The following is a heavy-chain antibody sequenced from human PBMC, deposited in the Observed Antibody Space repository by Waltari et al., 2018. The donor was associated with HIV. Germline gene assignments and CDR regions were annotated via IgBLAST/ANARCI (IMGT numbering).Heavy chain of an antibody. D-gene: IGHD1-26*01. Sequence: EVQLLESGGGLVQPGGSLRLSCAASGFTFSSYAMSWVRQAPGKGLEWVSAISGSGGSTYYADSVKGRFTISRDNSKNTLYLQMNSLRAEDTAVYYCAKGSSGSYLPYYYGMDVWGQGTTVTVSS. V-gene: IGHV3-23*01. CDR1: GFTFSSYA. CDR3: AKGSSGSYLPYYYGMDV. J-gene: IGHJ6*02. CDR2: ISGSGGST.